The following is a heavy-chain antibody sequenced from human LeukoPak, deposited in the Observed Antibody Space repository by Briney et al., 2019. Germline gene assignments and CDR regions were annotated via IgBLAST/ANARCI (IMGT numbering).Heavy chain of an antibody. V-gene: IGHV3-33*06. J-gene: IGHJ3*02. CDR1: GFTFSSYG. D-gene: IGHD3-16*02. Sequence: GGSLRLSCAASGFTFSSYGMHWVRQAPGKGLEWVAVIWYDGSNKYYADSVKGRFTISRDNSKNTLYQQMNSLRAEDTAVYYCAKEKQSYRCAFDIWGQGTMVTVSS. CDR2: IWYDGSNK. CDR3: AKEKQSYRCAFDI.